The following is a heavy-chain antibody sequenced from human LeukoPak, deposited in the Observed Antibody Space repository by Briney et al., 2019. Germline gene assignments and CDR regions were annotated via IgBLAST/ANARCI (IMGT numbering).Heavy chain of an antibody. CDR1: GGTFSSYA. Sequence: SVKVSCKASGGTFSSYAISRVRQAPGQGLEWMGGIIPIFGTANYAQKFQGRVTTTADESTSTAYMELSSLRSEDTAVYYCAIDSQLYYYDSSGTFDYWGQGTLVTVSS. D-gene: IGHD3-22*01. V-gene: IGHV1-69*13. CDR3: AIDSQLYYYDSSGTFDY. CDR2: IIPIFGTA. J-gene: IGHJ4*02.